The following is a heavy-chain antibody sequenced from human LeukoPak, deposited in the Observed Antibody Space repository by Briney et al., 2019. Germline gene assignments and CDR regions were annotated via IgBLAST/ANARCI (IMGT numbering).Heavy chain of an antibody. J-gene: IGHJ3*02. Sequence: PSQTLSLTCTVSGGSISSGSYYWSWIRQPAGKGLEWIGRIYTSGSTNYNPSLKSRVTISVDTSKNQFSLKLSSVTAADTAVYYCARDVAIFGVVDACDIWGQGTMVTVSS. V-gene: IGHV4-61*02. D-gene: IGHD3-3*02. CDR1: GGSISSGSYY. CDR2: IYTSGST. CDR3: ARDVAIFGVVDACDI.